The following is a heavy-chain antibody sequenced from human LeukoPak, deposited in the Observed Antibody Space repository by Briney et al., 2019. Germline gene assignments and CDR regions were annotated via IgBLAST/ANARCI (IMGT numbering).Heavy chain of an antibody. D-gene: IGHD2-2*01. CDR1: GYTYTSYG. CDR2: ISAYNGNT. V-gene: IGHV1-18*01. J-gene: IGHJ5*02. Sequence: ASVKVSCKASGYTYTSYGISWVRQAPGQGLEWMGWISAYNGNTNYAQKLQGRVTMTTDTSTSTAYMELRSLRSDDTAVYYCAREKAYCSSTSCYPLTNWFDPWGQGTLVTVSS. CDR3: AREKAYCSSTSCYPLTNWFDP.